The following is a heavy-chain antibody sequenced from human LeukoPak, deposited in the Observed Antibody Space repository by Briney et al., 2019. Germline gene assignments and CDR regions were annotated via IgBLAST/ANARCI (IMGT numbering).Heavy chain of an antibody. CDR1: GYRFTKYW. D-gene: IGHD3-22*01. CDR2: IYPGDSDT. Sequence: GESLKISCKGSGYRFTKYWIGWVRQMPGKGLEWMGIIYPGDSDTRYNPSFQGQVTISADKSINTAYLQWSSLKASDTAMYYCARPHHDSSGYYPHDAFDIWGQGTMVTVSS. V-gene: IGHV5-51*01. J-gene: IGHJ3*02. CDR3: ARPHHDSSGYYPHDAFDI.